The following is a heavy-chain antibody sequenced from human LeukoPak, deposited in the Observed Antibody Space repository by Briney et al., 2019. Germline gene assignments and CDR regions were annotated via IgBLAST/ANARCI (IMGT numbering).Heavy chain of an antibody. V-gene: IGHV4-4*09. D-gene: IGHD6-13*01. CDR2: IYTSGRT. Sequence: PSETLSLTCTVSGGTISSYYWSWIRQPPGKGLEWIGYIYTSGRTNYNPSLKSRLTTTVDTSKRQISLKLSYVTAEDTAVYYCAGHAVAAGGFYYYYYYMDVWGKGTTVTVSS. CDR3: AGHAVAAGGFYYYYYYMDV. CDR1: GGTISSYY. J-gene: IGHJ6*03.